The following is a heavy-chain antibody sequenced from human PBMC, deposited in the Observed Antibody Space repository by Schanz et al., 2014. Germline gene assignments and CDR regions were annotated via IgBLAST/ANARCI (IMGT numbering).Heavy chain of an antibody. D-gene: IGHD6-13*01. CDR2: ISAYTNNT. CDR3: ARSGSSNWYFFDY. V-gene: IGHV1-18*01. J-gene: IGHJ4*02. Sequence: QVQLVQSGAEVKKPGSSVRVSCKASGGTFSRLTFSWVRQAPGQGLEWMGRISAYTNNTNYAQKVQGRVTMTTDTSTGTAYMELRSLRSDDTAVYYCARSGSSNWYFFDYWGQGTLVTVSS. CDR1: GGTFSRLT.